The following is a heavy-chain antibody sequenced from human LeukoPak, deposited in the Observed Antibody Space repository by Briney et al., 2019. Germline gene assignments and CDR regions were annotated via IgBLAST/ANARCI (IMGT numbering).Heavy chain of an antibody. CDR2: IYYSGST. CDR3: ARVMHSNYDEGYFDY. CDR1: GGSISSYY. V-gene: IGHV4-59*01. D-gene: IGHD4-11*01. J-gene: IGHJ4*02. Sequence: PSETLPLTCTVSGGSISSYYWSWIRQPPGKGLEWIGYIYYSGSTNYNPSLKSRVTISVDTSKNQFSLKLSSVTAADTAVYYCARVMHSNYDEGYFDYWGQGTLVTVSS.